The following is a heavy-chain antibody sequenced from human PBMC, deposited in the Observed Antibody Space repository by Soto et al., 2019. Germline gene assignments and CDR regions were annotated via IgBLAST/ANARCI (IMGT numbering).Heavy chain of an antibody. D-gene: IGHD2-21*01. CDR3: ARLANIFDFDN. Sequence: PSETLSLTCTVSGGSISSGGYYWSWIRQHPGKGLEWIGYIYYSGSTYYNPSLKSRVTISVDTSKNQFSLKLSSVTAADTAMYYCARLANIFDFDNWGHGTLVTVSS. V-gene: IGHV4-31*03. CDR1: GGSISSGGYY. CDR2: IYYSGST. J-gene: IGHJ4*01.